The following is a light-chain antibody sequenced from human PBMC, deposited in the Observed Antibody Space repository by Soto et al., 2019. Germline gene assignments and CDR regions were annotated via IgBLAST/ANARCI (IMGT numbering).Light chain of an antibody. CDR3: QQYAAQSPWT. Sequence: DVQMTQSPSTLSASVGDKVTITCRASQSLPSTWLAWFQQRPGKAPNVLIYKGSALASGVSSRFSGSGSGTEFTLTISSLQPDDFATYFCQQYAAQSPWTFVQGNRV. CDR2: KGS. J-gene: IGKJ1*01. V-gene: IGKV1-5*03. CDR1: QSLPSTW.